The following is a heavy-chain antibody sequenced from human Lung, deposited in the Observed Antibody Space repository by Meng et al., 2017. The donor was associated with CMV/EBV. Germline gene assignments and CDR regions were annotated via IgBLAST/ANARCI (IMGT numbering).Heavy chain of an antibody. CDR3: AAGPPSSSSSFFDY. Sequence: ESLKISCTVSGGSVISGSYYWSWIRQPPGKGLEWIGYIYYSGSTNYNPSLKSRVTMSIDTSKNQFSLKLSSVTPADTAVYYCAAGPPSSSSSFFDYWGQGXLVTVSS. CDR2: IYYSGST. V-gene: IGHV4-61*01. J-gene: IGHJ4*02. D-gene: IGHD6-6*01. CDR1: GGSVISGSYY.